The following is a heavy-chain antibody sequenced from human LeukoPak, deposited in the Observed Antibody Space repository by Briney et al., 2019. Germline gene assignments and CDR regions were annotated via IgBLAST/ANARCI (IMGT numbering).Heavy chain of an antibody. D-gene: IGHD1-26*01. CDR3: PRVNSELRTLDY. V-gene: IGHV3-66*01. CDR1: GFTVSSNY. CDR2: IYSGGST. J-gene: IGHJ4*02. Sequence: GGSLRLSCAASGFTVSSNYMSWVRQAPGKGLEWVSVIYSGGSTYYADSVKGRFTISRDNSKNTLYLQMNSLRAEDTAVYYCPRVNSELRTLDYWGQGTLVTVSS.